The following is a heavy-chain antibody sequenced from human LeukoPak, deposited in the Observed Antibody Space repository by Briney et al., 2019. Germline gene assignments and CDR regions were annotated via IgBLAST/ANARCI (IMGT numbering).Heavy chain of an antibody. CDR2: INQGGSET. Sequence: QLGGSLRLSCAASGFTFRTYWMSWVRQAPGKGLEWVASINQGGSETYYVESVKGRFTISRDNAMNSFFLQMNSLRAEDTAVYYCARLIGDRTIYDYWGQGTLVTVSS. D-gene: IGHD6-6*01. J-gene: IGHJ4*02. V-gene: IGHV3-7*01. CDR1: GFTFRTYW. CDR3: ARLIGDRTIYDY.